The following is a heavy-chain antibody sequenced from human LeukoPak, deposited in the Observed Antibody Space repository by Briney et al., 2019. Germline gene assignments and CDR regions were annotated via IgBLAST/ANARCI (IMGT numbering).Heavy chain of an antibody. V-gene: IGHV4-34*01. J-gene: IGHJ4*02. CDR2: INHSGST. D-gene: IGHD2-2*01. CDR1: GGSFSGYY. Sequence: SETLSLTCAVYGGSFSGYYWSWIRQPPGKGLEWIGKINHSGSTNYNPSLKSRVTISVDTSKNQFSLKLSSVTAADTAVYYCARRGVVPAASPYYYFDYWGQGTLVTVSS. CDR3: ARRGVVPAASPYYYFDY.